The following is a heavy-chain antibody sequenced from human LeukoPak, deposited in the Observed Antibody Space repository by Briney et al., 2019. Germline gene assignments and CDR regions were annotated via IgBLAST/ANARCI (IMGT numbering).Heavy chain of an antibody. CDR1: GFTFSSYS. J-gene: IGHJ1*01. Sequence: GGSLRLSCAASGFTFSSYSMNWVRQAPGKGLEWVSSISSSSSYIYYADSVKGRFTISRDNAKNSLYLQMNSLRAEDTAVYYCANFHCSSTSCHLSGYFQHWGQGTLVTVSS. V-gene: IGHV3-21*04. CDR2: ISSSSSYI. CDR3: ANFHCSSTSCHLSGYFQH. D-gene: IGHD2-2*01.